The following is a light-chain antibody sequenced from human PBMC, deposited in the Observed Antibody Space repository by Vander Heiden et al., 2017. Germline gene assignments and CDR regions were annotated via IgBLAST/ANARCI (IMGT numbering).Light chain of an antibody. CDR2: DDT. Sequence: SNVLTQPPSVSVAPGQTATITCRAHSIRSNTLKWCQQRPCQAPVLVVYDDTDRPSRIPERFSGSNSGNTATLTISRVEAGDEADYYCQVWDTSGDHFAVFGGGTQLTVL. V-gene: IGLV3-21*02. CDR1: SIRSNT. CDR3: QVWDTSGDHFAV. J-gene: IGLJ7*01.